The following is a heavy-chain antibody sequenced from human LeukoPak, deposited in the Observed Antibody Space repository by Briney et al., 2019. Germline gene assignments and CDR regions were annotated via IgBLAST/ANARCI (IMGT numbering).Heavy chain of an antibody. Sequence: SETLSLTCTVSGGSISSYSWSWIRQPPGKGLEWIGYIYYSGRTNYDPSLKSRVTISIDTSKNQFSLKLSSVTAADTAVYYCARARLDSSGRFDYWGQGTLVTVSS. CDR2: IYYSGRT. CDR1: GGSISSYS. D-gene: IGHD3-22*01. V-gene: IGHV4-59*01. CDR3: ARARLDSSGRFDY. J-gene: IGHJ4*02.